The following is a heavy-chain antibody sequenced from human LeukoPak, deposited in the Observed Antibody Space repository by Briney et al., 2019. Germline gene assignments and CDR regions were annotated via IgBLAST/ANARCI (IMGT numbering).Heavy chain of an antibody. J-gene: IGHJ6*02. CDR3: ARDIRSYGMDV. D-gene: IGHD2-2*02. Sequence: QPGRSLRLSCAASGFTFSSYGMHWVRQAPGKGLEWVAVIWYDGSNKYYADSVKGRFTISRDNSKNTLYLQMNSLRAEDTAVYYCARDIRSYGMDVWGQGTTVTVSS. CDR2: IWYDGSNK. CDR1: GFTFSSYG. V-gene: IGHV3-33*01.